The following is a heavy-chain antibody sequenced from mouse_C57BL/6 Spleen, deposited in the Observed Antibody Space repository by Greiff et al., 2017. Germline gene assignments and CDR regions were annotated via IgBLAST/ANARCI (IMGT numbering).Heavy chain of an antibody. CDR1: GFTFSSYG. Sequence: EVMLVESGGDLVKPGGSLKLSCAASGFTFSSYGMSWVRQTPDKRLEWVATISSGGSYTYYPDSVKGRFTISRDNAKNTLYLQMSSLKSEDTAMYYCARQGTGFAWFAYWGQGTLVTVSA. D-gene: IGHD4-1*01. CDR2: ISSGGSYT. V-gene: IGHV5-6*02. CDR3: ARQGTGFAWFAY. J-gene: IGHJ3*01.